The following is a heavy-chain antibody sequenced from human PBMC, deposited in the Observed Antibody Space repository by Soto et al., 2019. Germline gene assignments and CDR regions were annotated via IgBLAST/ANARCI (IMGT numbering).Heavy chain of an antibody. CDR1: GFTFSSYG. D-gene: IGHD6-19*01. V-gene: IGHV3-30*03. CDR2: ISYDGSNK. CDR3: ATQKAYSSGWYRDTDAFDI. J-gene: IGHJ3*02. Sequence: QVPLVESGGGVVQPGRSLRLSCAASGFTFSSYGMHWVRQAPGKGLEWVAVISYDGSNKYYADSVKGRFTISRDNSKNTLYLQMNSLRAEDTAVYYCATQKAYSSGWYRDTDAFDIWGQGTMVTVSS.